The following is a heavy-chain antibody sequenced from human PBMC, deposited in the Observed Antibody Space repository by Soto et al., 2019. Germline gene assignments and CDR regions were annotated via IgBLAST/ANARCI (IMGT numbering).Heavy chain of an antibody. V-gene: IGHV4-59*08. J-gene: IGHJ6*03. D-gene: IGHD4-4*01. Sequence: SETLSLTCTVSGGSVSTYYWSWIRQTPGKGLEWIGYIHQSGSTNYNPSLKSRVTISVDTSKNQFSLKLSSVTAADTAVYYCARGSTVTSTDYYYHHIDVWGKGTTVTFS. CDR2: IHQSGST. CDR3: ARGSTVTSTDYYYHHIDV. CDR1: GGSVSTYY.